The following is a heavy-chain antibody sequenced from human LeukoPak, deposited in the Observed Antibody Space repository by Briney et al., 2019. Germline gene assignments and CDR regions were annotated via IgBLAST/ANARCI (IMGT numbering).Heavy chain of an antibody. CDR1: GFTFDNFA. D-gene: IGHD2-2*01. CDR2: IRYDGSNK. Sequence: GRSLRLSCAASGFTFDNFAMHWVRQAPGKGLEWVAFIRYDGSNKYYADSVKGRFTISRDNSKNTLYLQMNSLRAEDTAVYYCAKCASISCPPRFDPWGQGTLVTVSS. CDR3: AKCASISCPPRFDP. V-gene: IGHV3-30*02. J-gene: IGHJ5*02.